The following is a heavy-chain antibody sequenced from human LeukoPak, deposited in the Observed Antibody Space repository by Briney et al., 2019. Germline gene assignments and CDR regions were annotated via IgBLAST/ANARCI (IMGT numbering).Heavy chain of an antibody. Sequence: PGGSLRLSCAASGFTLSSYAMSWVRQAPGRGLVWVSRINSDGTSTYYADSVKGRFTISRDNAKSTLHLQMNSLRAEDTAVYYCTRGHPGYSSSWADYWGQGTLVTVSS. CDR3: TRGHPGYSSSWADY. V-gene: IGHV3-74*01. CDR1: GFTLSSYA. D-gene: IGHD6-13*01. CDR2: INSDGTST. J-gene: IGHJ4*02.